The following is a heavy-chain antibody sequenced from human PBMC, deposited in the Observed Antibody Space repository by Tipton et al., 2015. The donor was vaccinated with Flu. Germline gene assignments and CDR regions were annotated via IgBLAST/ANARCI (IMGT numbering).Heavy chain of an antibody. CDR1: GFTFSDYY. D-gene: IGHD3-10*02. CDR2: ISSSGTTI. V-gene: IGHV3-11*01. J-gene: IGHJ6*02. Sequence: SLRLSCAASGFTFSDYYMTWIRQAPGKGLEWISYISSSGTTIYYADSVEGRFTISRDNAKDTLYLQMNSLRAEDTAVYYCASAMQNFVPYYYYEMDVWGQGTTVTVSS. CDR3: ASAMQNFVPYYYYEMDV.